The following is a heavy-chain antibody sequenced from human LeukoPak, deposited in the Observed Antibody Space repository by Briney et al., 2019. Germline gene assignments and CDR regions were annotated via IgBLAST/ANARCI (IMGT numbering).Heavy chain of an antibody. CDR1: GRSFSGYY. J-gene: IGHJ4*02. D-gene: IGHD2-15*01. V-gene: IGHV4-34*01. Sequence: TETLSLTCAVYGRSFSGYYCGWIRQPPGKGLELVVEINDRGTTNYNPSIKGRVTISVDTSKNQFSLKLSSVTAADTAVYYCARGRGRMTRAYFDYWGQGTLVTVSS. CDR3: ARGRGRMTRAYFDY. CDR2: INDRGTT.